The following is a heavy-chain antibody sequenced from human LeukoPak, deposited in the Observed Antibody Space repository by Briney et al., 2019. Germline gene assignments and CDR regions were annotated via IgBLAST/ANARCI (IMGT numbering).Heavy chain of an antibody. V-gene: IGHV3-7*01. Sequence: PGGPLRLSCAASGFTFSNYWMTWVRQAPEKGLEWVANIKQDGSEKYYVDSVKGRFTISRDNAKNSLYLQVNSLRAEDTAVYYCVRDTGGSGSYPDYWGPGTLVTVSS. CDR3: VRDTGGSGSYPDY. CDR2: IKQDGSEK. D-gene: IGHD1-26*01. CDR1: GFTFSNYW. J-gene: IGHJ4*02.